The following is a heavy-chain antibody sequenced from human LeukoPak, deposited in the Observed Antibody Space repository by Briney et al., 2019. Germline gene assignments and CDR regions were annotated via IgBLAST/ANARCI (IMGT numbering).Heavy chain of an antibody. CDR2: IYYSGST. V-gene: IGHV4-39*01. D-gene: IGHD2-15*01. Sequence: SETLSLTCTVSGGSISSSSYYWGWIRQPPGKGLEWIGSIYYSGSTYYNPSLKSRVTISVDTSKNQFSLKLSSVTAADTAVYYCARALGYCSGGSCYSHAFDIWGQGTMVTVSS. CDR3: ARALGYCSGGSCYSHAFDI. CDR1: GGSISSSSYY. J-gene: IGHJ3*02.